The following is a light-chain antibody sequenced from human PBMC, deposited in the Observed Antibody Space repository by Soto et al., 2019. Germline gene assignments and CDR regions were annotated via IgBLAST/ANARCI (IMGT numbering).Light chain of an antibody. CDR3: QQYGSSPT. J-gene: IGKJ5*01. CDR2: GAS. CDR1: QSISSY. V-gene: IGKV3-20*01. Sequence: DIVMTQSPATLSVSPGDRATLSCRASQSISSYLAWYQQKPGQAPRLLIYGASSRATGIPDRFSGSGSGTDFTLTISRLEPEDFAVYYCQQYGSSPTFGQGTRLEI.